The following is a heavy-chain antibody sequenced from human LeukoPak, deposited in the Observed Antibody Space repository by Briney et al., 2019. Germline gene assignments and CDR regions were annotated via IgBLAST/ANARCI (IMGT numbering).Heavy chain of an antibody. V-gene: IGHV3-30*02. CDR3: ASLGTTGTTGTN. D-gene: IGHD1-1*01. CDR1: GFTFSSYG. J-gene: IGHJ4*02. Sequence: PGGSLRLSCAASGFTFSSYGMHWVRQAPGKGLKWVAFIRSDGSNKYYADSVKGRFTISRDNSRNTLYLQMNSLRAEDTAVYYCASLGTTGTTGTNWGQGTLVTVSS. CDR2: IRSDGSNK.